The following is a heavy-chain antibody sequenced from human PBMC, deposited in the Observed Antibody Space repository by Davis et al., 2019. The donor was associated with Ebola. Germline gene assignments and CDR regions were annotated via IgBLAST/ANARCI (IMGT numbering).Heavy chain of an antibody. J-gene: IGHJ4*02. V-gene: IGHV5-10-1*01. CDR3: ARSCSSGTCYPFDY. CDR1: GYSFTNYW. Sequence: GESLKISCKGSGYSFTNYWISWVRQMPGNGLEWIGRIHPIDSYTKYSLSFQGHVTMSADKSISTAYLQLNSLKASDTGMYYCARSCSSGTCYPFDYWGQGTQVTVSS. CDR2: IHPIDSYT. D-gene: IGHD2-15*01.